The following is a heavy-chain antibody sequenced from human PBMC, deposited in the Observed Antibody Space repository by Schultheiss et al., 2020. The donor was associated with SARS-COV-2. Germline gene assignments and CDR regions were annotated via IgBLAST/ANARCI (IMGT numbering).Heavy chain of an antibody. CDR2: IYYSGST. CDR3: ARVGFYDFWSGYSPTELGPCAAFDI. V-gene: IGHV4-59*01. CDR1: GGSISSYY. D-gene: IGHD3-3*01. Sequence: SETLSLTCTVSGGSISSYYWSWIRQPPGKGLEWIGYIYYSGSTNYNPSLKSRVTISVDTSKNQFSLKLSSVTAADTAVYYCARVGFYDFWSGYSPTELGPCAAFDIWGQGTMVTVSS. J-gene: IGHJ3*02.